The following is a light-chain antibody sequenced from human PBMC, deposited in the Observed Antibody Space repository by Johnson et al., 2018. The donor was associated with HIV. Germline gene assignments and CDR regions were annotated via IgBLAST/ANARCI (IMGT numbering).Light chain of an antibody. Sequence: QSMLTQPPSVSAAPGQKVTISCSGSSSNIGNNYVSWYQQLPGTAPKLLIYDNNKRPSGIPDRFSGSKSGTSATLGITGLQTGDEADYYCGTWDNSLNPGGFFGAGTKVTVL. J-gene: IGLJ1*01. CDR1: SSNIGNNY. CDR3: GTWDNSLNPGGF. V-gene: IGLV1-51*01. CDR2: DNN.